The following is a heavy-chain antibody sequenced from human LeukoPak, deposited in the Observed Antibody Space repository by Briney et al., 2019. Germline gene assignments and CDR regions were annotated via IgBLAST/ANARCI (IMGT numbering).Heavy chain of an antibody. D-gene: IGHD2-2*01. CDR2: INPSGGST. V-gene: IGHV1-46*01. CDR3: ARGPVPFAFDI. CDR1: GYTFSDHY. J-gene: IGHJ3*02. Sequence: ASVKVSCKASGYTFSDHYIHWVRQAPGQGLEWMGIINPSGGSTSYAQKFQGRVTMTRDTSTSTVYMELSSLRSEDTAVYYCARGPVPFAFDIWGQGTMVTVSS.